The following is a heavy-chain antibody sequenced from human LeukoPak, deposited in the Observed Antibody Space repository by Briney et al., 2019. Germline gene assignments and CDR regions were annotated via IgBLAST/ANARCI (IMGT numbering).Heavy chain of an antibody. V-gene: IGHV1-69*04. CDR2: IIPIFGIA. J-gene: IGHJ5*02. CDR1: GGTLSSYA. Sequence: SVKVSCKASGGTLSSYAISWVRQAPRQGLEWMGRIIPIFGIANYAQKFQGRVTITADKSTSTAYMELSSLRSEDTAVYYCASNHVLVAAGNWFDPWGQGTLVTVSS. D-gene: IGHD2-15*01. CDR3: ASNHVLVAAGNWFDP.